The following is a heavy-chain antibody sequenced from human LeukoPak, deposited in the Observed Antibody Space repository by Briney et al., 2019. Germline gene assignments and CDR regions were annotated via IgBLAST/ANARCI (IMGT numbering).Heavy chain of an antibody. CDR1: GFTFSDYY. J-gene: IGHJ4*02. Sequence: GGSLRLSCAAPGFTFSDYYMSWIRQAPGKGLEWVSYISSSGSTIYYADSVKGRFTISRDNAKNSLYLQMNSLRAEDTAVYYCASSYYDSSGYYEDDYWGQGTLVTVSS. CDR2: ISSSGSTI. CDR3: ASSYYDSSGYYEDDY. V-gene: IGHV3-11*04. D-gene: IGHD3-22*01.